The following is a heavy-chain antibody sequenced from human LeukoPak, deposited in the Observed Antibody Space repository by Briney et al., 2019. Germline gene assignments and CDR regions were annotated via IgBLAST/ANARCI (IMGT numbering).Heavy chain of an antibody. J-gene: IGHJ5*02. D-gene: IGHD2-2*01. Sequence: GASVKVSCKASGYTFTSYGISWARQAPGQGLEWMGWISAYNGNTNYAQKLQGRVTMTTDTSTSTAYMELRSLRSDDTAVYYCARVDCSSTSCYAAGNWFDPWGQGTLVTVSS. CDR1: GYTFTSYG. CDR2: ISAYNGNT. CDR3: ARVDCSSTSCYAAGNWFDP. V-gene: IGHV1-18*04.